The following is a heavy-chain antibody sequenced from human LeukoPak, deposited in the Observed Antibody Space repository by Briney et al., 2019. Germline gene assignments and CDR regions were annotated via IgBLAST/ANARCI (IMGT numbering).Heavy chain of an antibody. V-gene: IGHV4-34*01. Sequence: SETLSLTCAVYGGSFSGYYWTWIRQPPGKGLEWIGEINHSGSTNYNPSLKSRVTISLDTSKNQFSLNLNSVTAADTAVYYCARVEVDATACNWFDPWGQGTLVTVSS. CDR3: ARVEVDATACNWFDP. D-gene: IGHD2-15*01. CDR2: INHSGST. J-gene: IGHJ5*02. CDR1: GGSFSGYY.